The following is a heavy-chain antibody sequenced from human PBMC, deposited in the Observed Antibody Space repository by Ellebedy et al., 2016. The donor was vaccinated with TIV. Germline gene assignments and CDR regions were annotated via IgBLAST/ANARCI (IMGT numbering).Heavy chain of an antibody. V-gene: IGHV4-59*08. CDR1: GGSISSYY. CDR2: IYYSGST. CDR3: ARHSDYGDYFDY. J-gene: IGHJ4*02. Sequence: MPSETLSLTCTVSGGSISSYYWSWIRQPPGKGLEWIGYIYYSGSTNYNPSLKSRVTISVDTSKNQFSLKLSSVTAADTAVYYCARHSDYGDYFDYWGQGTLVTVSS. D-gene: IGHD4-17*01.